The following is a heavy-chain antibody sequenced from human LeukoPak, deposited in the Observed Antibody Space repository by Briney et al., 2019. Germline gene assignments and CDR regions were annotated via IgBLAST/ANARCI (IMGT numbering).Heavy chain of an antibody. V-gene: IGHV4-59*01. CDR2: IYYSGST. D-gene: IGHD3-10*01. J-gene: IGHJ4*02. CDR3: ARSGSELLWFGESIPYYFDY. Sequence: SETLSLTCTVSGGSISSYYWSWIRQPPGKGLEWIGYIYYSGSTNYNPSLKSRVTISVDTSKNQFSLKLSSVTAADTAAYYCARSGSELLWFGESIPYYFDYWGQGTLVTVSS. CDR1: GGSISSYY.